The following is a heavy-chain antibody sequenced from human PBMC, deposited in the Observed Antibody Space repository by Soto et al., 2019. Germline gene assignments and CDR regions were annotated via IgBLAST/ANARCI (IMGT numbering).Heavy chain of an antibody. CDR3: RRYGDYHVL. V-gene: IGHV3-15*01. Sequence: EVQLVESGGGLVQPGGSLRLSCAASGFTFANAWMSWVRQAPGKGLEWVGRVRSKADGGTTDYAAPVKGRITISRDESENTLNRQINSLQMDDTAVYYCRRYGDYHVLWGHRTLVTVSS. D-gene: IGHD4-17*01. CDR1: GFTFANAW. CDR2: VRSKADGGTT. J-gene: IGHJ4*01.